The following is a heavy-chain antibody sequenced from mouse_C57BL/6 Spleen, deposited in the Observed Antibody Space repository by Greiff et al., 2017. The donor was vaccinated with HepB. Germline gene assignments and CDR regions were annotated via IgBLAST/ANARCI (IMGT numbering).Heavy chain of an antibody. CDR1: GYTFTDYE. CDR3: TRGAWFAY. J-gene: IGHJ3*01. Sequence: VQLQQSGAELVRPGASVTLSCKASGYTFTDYEMHWVKHTPVHGLEWIGAIDPETGGTAYNQKFKGKAILTADKSSSTAYMELRSLTSEDSAVYYCTRGAWFAYWGQGTLVTVSA. V-gene: IGHV1-15*01. CDR2: IDPETGGT.